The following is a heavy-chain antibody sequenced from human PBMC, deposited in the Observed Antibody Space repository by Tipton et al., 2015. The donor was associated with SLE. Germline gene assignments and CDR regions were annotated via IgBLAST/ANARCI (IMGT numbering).Heavy chain of an antibody. CDR1: GGSISSGGHY. D-gene: IGHD3-16*01. J-gene: IGHJ2*01. Sequence: TLSLTCTVSGGSISSGGHYWSWIRQHPGKGLEWIGYIYYSGSTFYNPSLNSRVTISVDTSKNQFSLKLTSVTAADTPVYYCARRDGGGYFDLWGRGSLATASS. CDR2: IYYSGST. CDR3: ARRDGGGYFDL. V-gene: IGHV4-31*03.